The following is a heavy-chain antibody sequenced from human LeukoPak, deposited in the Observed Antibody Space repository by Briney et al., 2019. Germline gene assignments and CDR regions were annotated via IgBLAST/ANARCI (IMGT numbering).Heavy chain of an antibody. CDR3: AKEAAAGYFDY. V-gene: IGHV3-9*01. CDR1: GFTFDDYA. J-gene: IGHJ4*02. CDR2: ISWNSGSI. Sequence: GRSLRLSCAASGFTFDDYAMHWVRQAPGKGLEWVSGISWNSGSIGYADSVKGRFTIFRDNAKNSLYLQMNSLRAEDTALYYCAKEAAAGYFDYWGQGTLVTVSS. D-gene: IGHD6-13*01.